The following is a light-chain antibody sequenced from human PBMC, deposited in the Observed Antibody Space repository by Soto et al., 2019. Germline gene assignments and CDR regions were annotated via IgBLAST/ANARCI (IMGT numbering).Light chain of an antibody. CDR2: DVT. Sequence: QSVLTQPASVSWSPGQSITISFTGTSSDIGGYNYVSWYQQQPGKAPKFMIYDVTNRPSGVSNLFSGSKSGNTASLTISGLQAEDEADYYCCSYTTSNTRQIVFGTGTKVTVL. CDR1: SSDIGGYNY. CDR3: CSYTTSNTRQIV. V-gene: IGLV2-14*01. J-gene: IGLJ1*01.